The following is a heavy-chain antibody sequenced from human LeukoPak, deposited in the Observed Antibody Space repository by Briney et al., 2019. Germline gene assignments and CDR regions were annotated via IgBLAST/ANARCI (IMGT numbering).Heavy chain of an antibody. D-gene: IGHD2-2*01. CDR3: ARHPNQPSNTRGTLFDS. CDR1: GGSISGTTYY. Sequence: PSETLSLTCTVSGGSISGTTYYWGWNRQPPGGGLEWIGSIYYSGGTYYNPSLKTRVTISVDTSKNQFSLSLTSVTAADTAVYYCARHPNQPSNTRGTLFDSWGQGTLVTVSS. J-gene: IGHJ5*01. V-gene: IGHV4-39*01. CDR2: IYYSGGT.